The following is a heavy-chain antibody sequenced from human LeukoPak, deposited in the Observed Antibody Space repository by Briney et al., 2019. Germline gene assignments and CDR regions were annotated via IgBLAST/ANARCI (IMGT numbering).Heavy chain of an antibody. J-gene: IGHJ4*02. V-gene: IGHV4-4*07. CDR2: IHTSGGT. Sequence: SETLSLTCTVSGGSVDTYYWSWLRQPAGKGLEWIGRIHTSGGTNYNPSLKSRVTMSVDTSKNQLSLKLTSVTAADTAVYYCARGAVTTSDYFDYWGQGTLVTVSS. CDR1: GGSVDTYY. CDR3: ARGAVTTSDYFDY. D-gene: IGHD4-17*01.